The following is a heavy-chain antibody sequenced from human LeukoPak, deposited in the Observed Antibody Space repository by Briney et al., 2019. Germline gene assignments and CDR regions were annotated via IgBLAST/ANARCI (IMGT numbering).Heavy chain of an antibody. V-gene: IGHV1-18*01. D-gene: IGHD5-24*01. J-gene: IGHJ5*01. CDR2: ISAYNGNT. Sequence: ASVKVSCKASGYTFTSYGVSWVRQAPGQGLEWMGWISAYNGNTNYAQKLQGRVTMTTDTSTSTVYMELSSLRSEDTAVYYCARVGESGDGYNSFDYWGQGTLVTVSS. CDR1: GYTFTSYG. CDR3: ARVGESGDGYNSFDY.